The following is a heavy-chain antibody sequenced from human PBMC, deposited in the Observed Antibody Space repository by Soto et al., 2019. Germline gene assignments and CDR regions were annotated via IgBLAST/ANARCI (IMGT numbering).Heavy chain of an antibody. J-gene: IGHJ6*02. CDR2: IVVGSGNT. CDR3: AAARFPYYDFCSGYLEHYGMDV. D-gene: IGHD3-3*01. Sequence: SVKVSFKASGFTFTSSVVQWVRQARGQRLEWIGWIVVGSGNTNYAQKFQEGVTITRDMSTSTAYMELSSLISEDTAVYYCAAARFPYYDFCSGYLEHYGMDVWGQGTTVTVSS. V-gene: IGHV1-58*01. CDR1: GFTFTSSV.